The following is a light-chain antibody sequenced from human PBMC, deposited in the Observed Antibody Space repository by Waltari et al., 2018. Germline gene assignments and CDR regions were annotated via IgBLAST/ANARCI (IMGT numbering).Light chain of an antibody. V-gene: IGLV2-14*01. J-gene: IGLJ3*02. Sequence: QSALTQPASVSGSPGQSITISCAGTSNDIGFYNYVSWYQQRPGKPPKLMVYEVGHRPSGISNRFSGSKSGNTASLTISGLQADDEADYFCSSYTRSNTLMFGGGTKLTVL. CDR1: SNDIGFYNY. CDR2: EVG. CDR3: SSYTRSNTLM.